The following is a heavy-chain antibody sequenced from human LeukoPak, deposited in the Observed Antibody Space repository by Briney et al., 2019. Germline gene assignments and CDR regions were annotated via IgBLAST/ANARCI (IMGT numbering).Heavy chain of an antibody. CDR3: AKSYGSGSYPIEPPFDY. D-gene: IGHD3-10*01. V-gene: IGHV3-30*02. CDR2: IRYDGSNK. Sequence: GGSLRLSCAASGFTFSSYGMHWVRQAPGKGLEWVAFIRYDGSNKYYADSVKGRFTISRDNSKNTLYLQMNSLRAEDTAVYYCAKSYGSGSYPIEPPFDYWGQGTLVTVSS. CDR1: GFTFSSYG. J-gene: IGHJ4*02.